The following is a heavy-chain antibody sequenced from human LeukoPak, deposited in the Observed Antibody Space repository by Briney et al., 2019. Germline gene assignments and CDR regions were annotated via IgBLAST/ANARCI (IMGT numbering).Heavy chain of an antibody. CDR1: GGSISSSSYY. CDR2: IYCSGST. V-gene: IGHV4-39*01. CDR3: AGSGWKPEFDY. D-gene: IGHD6-19*01. Sequence: SETLSLTCTVSGGSISSSSYYWGWIRQPPGQGLEWIGSIYCSGSTYYNPSLKSRVTISVDTSKNQFSLKLSSVTAADTAVYYCAGSGWKPEFDYWGQGTLVTVSS. J-gene: IGHJ4*02.